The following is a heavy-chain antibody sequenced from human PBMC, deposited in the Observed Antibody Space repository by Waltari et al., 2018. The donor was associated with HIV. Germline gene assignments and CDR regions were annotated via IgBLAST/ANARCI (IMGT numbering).Heavy chain of an antibody. CDR2: IYYSGST. CDR1: GGSISSGGYY. Sequence: QVQLQESGPGLVKPSQTLSLTCTVSGGSISSGGYYWSWIRQHPGKGLEWIGYIYYSGSTYYNPSRKSRVTISVDTSKNQFSLKLSSVTAADTAVYYCARDYCSSTSCYPISQNYYYGMDVWGQGTTVTVSS. D-gene: IGHD2-2*01. J-gene: IGHJ6*02. V-gene: IGHV4-31*03. CDR3: ARDYCSSTSCYPISQNYYYGMDV.